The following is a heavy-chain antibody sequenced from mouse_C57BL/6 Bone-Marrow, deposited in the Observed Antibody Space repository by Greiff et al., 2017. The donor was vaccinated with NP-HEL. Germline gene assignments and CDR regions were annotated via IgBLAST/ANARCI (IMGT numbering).Heavy chain of an antibody. D-gene: IGHD2-5*01. Sequence: QVQLQQPGAELVKPGASVKMSCKASGYTFTSYWITWVKQRPGQGLEWIGDIYPGSGSTNYNEKFKSKATLTVDTSSSTAYMQLSSLTSEDSAVYYCARGTTELYCSNFSFAYWGQGTLVTVSA. CDR1: GYTFTSYW. V-gene: IGHV1-55*01. J-gene: IGHJ3*01. CDR2: IYPGSGST. CDR3: ARGTTELYCSNFSFAY.